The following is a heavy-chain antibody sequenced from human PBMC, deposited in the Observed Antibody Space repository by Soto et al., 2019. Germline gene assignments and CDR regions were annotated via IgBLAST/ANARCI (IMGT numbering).Heavy chain of an antibody. CDR1: GGTFSSYA. D-gene: IGHD6-19*01. J-gene: IGHJ5*02. CDR2: IIPIFGTA. CDR3: ARDVYSSGPFDP. V-gene: IGHV1-69*06. Sequence: SVKVSCKASGGTFSSYAISWVRQAPGQGLEWMGGIIPIFGTANYAQKFQGRVTITADKSTSTAYMGLSSLRSEDTAVYYCARDVYSSGPFDPWGQGTLVTVSS.